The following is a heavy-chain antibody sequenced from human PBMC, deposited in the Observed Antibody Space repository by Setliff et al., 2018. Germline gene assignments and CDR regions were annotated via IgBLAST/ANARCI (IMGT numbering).Heavy chain of an antibody. J-gene: IGHJ4*02. CDR1: GGSISSSSYY. CDR2: IYYSGST. CDR3: ARDGGEY. V-gene: IGHV4-39*07. D-gene: IGHD3-16*01. Sequence: PSETLSLTCTVSGGSISSSSYYWGWIRQPPGKGLEWIGSIYYSGSTYYNPSLKSRVTMSVDTSKNQFSLKLSSVTAADTAVYYCARDGGEYWGQGTLVTVSS.